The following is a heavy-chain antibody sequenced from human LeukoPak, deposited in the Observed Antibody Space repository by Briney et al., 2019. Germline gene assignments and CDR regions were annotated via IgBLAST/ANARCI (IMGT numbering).Heavy chain of an antibody. CDR1: GFTFSDYY. V-gene: IGHV3-11*05. CDR2: ISSSSSYT. D-gene: IGHD2-21*01. CDR3: ARDSGGDYFDY. Sequence: GGSLRLSCAASGFTFSDYYMSWIRQAPGKGLEWVSYISSSSSYTNYADSMKGRFTIYRDNAKNSLYLQMNSLRAEDTAVDYCARDSGGDYFDYWGQGTLVTVSS. J-gene: IGHJ4*02.